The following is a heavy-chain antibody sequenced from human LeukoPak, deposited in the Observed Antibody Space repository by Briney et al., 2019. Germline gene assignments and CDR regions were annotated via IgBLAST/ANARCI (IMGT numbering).Heavy chain of an antibody. J-gene: IGHJ3*02. Sequence: SETLSLTCAVSGGSVSHSNWWTWVRQSPGKGLEWIGEVHPSEGTNYNPSLKSRVTISLDKSKNQFSLELNSVTAADTAVYYCVRETATYYYDSRGYYRQIEVFDIWGQGTPVIVSS. CDR3: VRETATYYYDSRGYYRQIEVFDI. CDR1: GGSVSHSNW. D-gene: IGHD3-22*01. CDR2: VHPSEGT. V-gene: IGHV4-4*02.